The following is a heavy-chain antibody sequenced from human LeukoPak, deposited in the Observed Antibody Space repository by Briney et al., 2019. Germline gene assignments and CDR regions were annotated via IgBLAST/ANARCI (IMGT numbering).Heavy chain of an antibody. CDR3: ARPRGYGGKYDAFDI. V-gene: IGHV5-51*01. D-gene: IGHD4-23*01. J-gene: IGHJ3*02. CDR1: GYYFSGYW. Sequence: GESLKISCKGSGYYFSGYWIGWVRQMPGKGLEWMGIIYPDDSDTRYSPSFQGQVTISANKSSSTAYLQWSSLKASDTAMYYCARPRGYGGKYDAFDIWGQGTMVTVSS. CDR2: IYPDDSDT.